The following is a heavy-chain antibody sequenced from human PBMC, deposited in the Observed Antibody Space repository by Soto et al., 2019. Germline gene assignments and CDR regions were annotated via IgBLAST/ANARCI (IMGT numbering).Heavy chain of an antibody. CDR1: GFTFSSYG. Sequence: GGSLRLSCAASGFTFSSYGMHWVRQAPGKGLEWVAVIWYDGSNKYYADSVKGRFTISRDNYKNTLYLQMNSLRAEDTAVYYCARDPNEMTTVQFDYWGQGTLVTVSS. J-gene: IGHJ4*02. D-gene: IGHD4-17*01. V-gene: IGHV3-33*01. CDR2: IWYDGSNK. CDR3: ARDPNEMTTVQFDY.